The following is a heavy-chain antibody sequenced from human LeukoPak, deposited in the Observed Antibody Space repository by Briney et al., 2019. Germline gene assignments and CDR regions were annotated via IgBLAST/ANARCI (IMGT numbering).Heavy chain of an antibody. V-gene: IGHV1-46*01. CDR1: GYSFTRYF. CDR3: ATSYSRGERAY. Sequence: ASVKVSCKASGYSFTRYFIHWVRQAPGQGLEWMGIIIPSDGSTSYAQKFQGRVTMTRDTSIRTAYMELSRLRSDDTAVYYCATSYSRGERAYWGQGTLVTVSS. J-gene: IGHJ4*02. CDR2: IIPSDGST. D-gene: IGHD6-19*01.